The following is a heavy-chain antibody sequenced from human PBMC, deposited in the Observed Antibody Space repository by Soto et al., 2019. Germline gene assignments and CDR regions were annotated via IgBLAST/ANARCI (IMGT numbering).Heavy chain of an antibody. V-gene: IGHV1-2*04. CDR1: GYTFTGYY. D-gene: IGHD6-13*01. CDR2: INPNSGGT. Sequence: QVQLVQSGAEVKKPGASVKVSCKASGYTFTGYYMHWVRQAPGQGLEWMGWINPNSGGTNYAQKYQGWAPMTRDTPISTAYMELSRLRSDDTAVYYCARGAPGYSSRWPPEDWFDPWGQGTLVTVSS. J-gene: IGHJ5*02. CDR3: ARGAPGYSSRWPPEDWFDP.